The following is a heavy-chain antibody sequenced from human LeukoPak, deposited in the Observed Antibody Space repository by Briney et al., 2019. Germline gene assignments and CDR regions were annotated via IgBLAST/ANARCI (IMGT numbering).Heavy chain of an antibody. J-gene: IGHJ4*02. V-gene: IGHV3-23*01. CDR3: AKDQSQLAYCGGDCYLGYFDY. CDR2: ISGSGGST. Sequence: GGSLRLSCAASGFTFSNYWMSWVRQAPGKGLEWVSAISGSGGSTYYADSVKGRFTISRDNSKNTLYLQMNSLRAEDTAVYYCAKDQSQLAYCGGDCYLGYFDYWGQGTLVTVSS. D-gene: IGHD2-21*01. CDR1: GFTFSNYW.